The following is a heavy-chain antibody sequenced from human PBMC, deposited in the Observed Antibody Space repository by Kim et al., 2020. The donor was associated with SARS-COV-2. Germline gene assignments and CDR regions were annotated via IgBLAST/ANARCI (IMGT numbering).Heavy chain of an antibody. V-gene: IGHV3-30*04. CDR3: ARAYIVVVTAPPPGDY. CDR1: GFTFSSYA. CDR2: ISYDGSNK. J-gene: IGHJ4*02. Sequence: GGSLRLSCAASGFTFSSYAMHWVRQAPGKGLEWVAVISYDGSNKYYADSVKGRFTISRDNSKNTLYLQMNSLRAEDTAVYYCARAYIVVVTAPPPGDYWGQGTLVTVSS. D-gene: IGHD2-21*02.